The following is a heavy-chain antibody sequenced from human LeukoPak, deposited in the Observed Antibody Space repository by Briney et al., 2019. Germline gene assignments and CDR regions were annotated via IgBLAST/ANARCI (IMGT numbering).Heavy chain of an antibody. J-gene: IGHJ2*01. CDR3: ARDYGDYHAFDL. CDR2: ISGSSGII. Sequence: GSLRLSCAASGFTFNTYTMNWVRQAPGKGLEWGSYISGSSGIIDYADSVRGRFTISRDNAKNSLYLQMNSLRAEDTAVYYCARDYGDYHAFDLWGRGTLVTVSS. V-gene: IGHV3-48*01. CDR1: GFTFNTYT. D-gene: IGHD4-17*01.